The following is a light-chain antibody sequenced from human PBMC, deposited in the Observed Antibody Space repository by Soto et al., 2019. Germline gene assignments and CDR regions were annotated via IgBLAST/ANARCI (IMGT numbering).Light chain of an antibody. CDR3: QQANSFPPWT. CDR2: GAS. V-gene: IGKV1-12*01. Sequence: DIQMTQSPSSVSASVGDRVTITCRASQGIGSWLAWYQQKPGKAPNLLIYGASRLQSGVPSRFGGSGSGTDFTLTISSLQPEDFATYFCQQANSFPPWTFGQGTKVEIK. J-gene: IGKJ1*01. CDR1: QGIGSW.